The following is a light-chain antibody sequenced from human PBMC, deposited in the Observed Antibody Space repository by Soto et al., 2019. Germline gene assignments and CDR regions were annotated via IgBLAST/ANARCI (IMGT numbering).Light chain of an antibody. J-gene: IGLJ1*01. CDR2: NNN. CDR1: SSNIGSNT. V-gene: IGLV1-44*01. Sequence: QSVLTQPPSASGTPGQRVTISCSGSSSNIGSNTVNWYQQIPGTAPKLLIYNNNQRPSGVPDRFSVSKSGTSASLAISGLRSEDEADYYCAAWDDSLNGLVFGTGTKVTVL. CDR3: AAWDDSLNGLV.